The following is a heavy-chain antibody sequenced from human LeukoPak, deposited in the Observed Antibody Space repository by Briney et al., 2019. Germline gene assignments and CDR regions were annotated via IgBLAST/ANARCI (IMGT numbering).Heavy chain of an antibody. Sequence: PSETLSLTCSVSYGSIKDYFWNWIRQPPGKGLEWIGYIYYSGSTNYNPSLKSRVSISVDTSNNQFSLKLRSVTAADTAIYYCARGMAAAGNNWFDPWGQGTLVTVSS. J-gene: IGHJ5*02. V-gene: IGHV4-59*01. D-gene: IGHD6-13*01. CDR3: ARGMAAAGNNWFDP. CDR2: IYYSGST. CDR1: YGSIKDYF.